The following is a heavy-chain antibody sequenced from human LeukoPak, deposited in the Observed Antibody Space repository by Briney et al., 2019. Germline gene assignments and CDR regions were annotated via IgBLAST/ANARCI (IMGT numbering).Heavy chain of an antibody. D-gene: IGHD3-22*01. CDR3: ARDRPGGSYYYDSSGYTPFKDAFDI. CDR1: GGTFSSYA. V-gene: IGHV7-4-1*02. CDR2: INTNTGNP. Sequence: ASVKVSCKASGGTFSSYAISWVRQAPGQGLEWMGWINTNTGNPTYAQGFTGRFVFSLDTSVSTAYLQISSLKAEDTAVYYCARDRPGGSYYYDSSGYTPFKDAFDIWGQGTMVTVSS. J-gene: IGHJ3*02.